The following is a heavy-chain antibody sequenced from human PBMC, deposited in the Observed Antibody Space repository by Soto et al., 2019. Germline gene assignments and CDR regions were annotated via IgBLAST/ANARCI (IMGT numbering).Heavy chain of an antibody. CDR2: IDPSDSYT. J-gene: IGHJ6*02. CDR3: ATRGADYYYYYGMDV. V-gene: IGHV5-10-1*01. D-gene: IGHD3-10*01. Sequence: GESLKISCKGSGYSFISYWISWVRQMPGKGLEWMGRIDPSDSYTNYSPSFQGHVTISADKSISTAYLQWSSLKASDTAMYYCATRGADYYYYYGMDVWGQGTTVTVSS. CDR1: GYSFISYW.